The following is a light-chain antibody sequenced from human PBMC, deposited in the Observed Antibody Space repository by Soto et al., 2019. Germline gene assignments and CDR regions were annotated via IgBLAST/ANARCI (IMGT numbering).Light chain of an antibody. CDR1: SSNIGNNY. J-gene: IGLJ1*01. CDR3: GTGDSSLSAYV. Sequence: QSVLTQPPSVSAAPGQKVTISCSGSSSNIGNNYVSWYQQLPGTAPKLLISDNNKRPSGIPDRFSGSKSGTSATLGITGLQTGDEADYYCGTGDSSLSAYVFGTGTKRTGL. CDR2: DNN. V-gene: IGLV1-51*01.